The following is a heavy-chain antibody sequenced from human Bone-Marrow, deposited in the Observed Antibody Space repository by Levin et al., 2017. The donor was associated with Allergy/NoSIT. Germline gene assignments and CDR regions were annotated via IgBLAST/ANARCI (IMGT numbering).Heavy chain of an antibody. Sequence: SETLSLTCTVSGGSISSYYWSWIRQPPGKGLEWIGYIYYSGSTNYNPSLKSRVTISVDTSKNQFSLKLSSVTAADTAVYYCARLVSPGIAVAGTGRGNWFDPWGQGTLVTVSS. CDR2: IYYSGST. V-gene: IGHV4-59*08. D-gene: IGHD6-19*01. J-gene: IGHJ5*02. CDR3: ARLVSPGIAVAGTGRGNWFDP. CDR1: GGSISSYY.